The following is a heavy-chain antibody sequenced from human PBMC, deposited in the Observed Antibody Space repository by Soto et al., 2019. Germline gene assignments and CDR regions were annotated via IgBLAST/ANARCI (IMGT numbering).Heavy chain of an antibody. CDR3: ARVRSSGGDAFDI. CDR1: GYTFNTFG. Sequence: ASVKVSCKASGYTFNTFGITWVRQAPGQGLEWMGCVSGYSDKRDYSRKLQDRITLTADPSTTTSYMELRSLTSDDTAVYYCARVRSSGGDAFDIWGQGTMVTVSS. V-gene: IGHV1-18*01. D-gene: IGHD6-19*01. J-gene: IGHJ3*02. CDR2: VSGYSDKR.